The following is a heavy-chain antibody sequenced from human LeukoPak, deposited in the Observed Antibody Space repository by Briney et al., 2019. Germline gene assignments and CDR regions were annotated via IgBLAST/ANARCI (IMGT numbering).Heavy chain of an antibody. CDR2: ISGSGGST. V-gene: IGHV3-23*01. CDR3: AKVAYCGGDCYSGPVDY. J-gene: IGHJ4*02. D-gene: IGHD2-21*01. CDR1: GFTFSSYA. Sequence: GGSLRLSCAASGFTFSSYAMSWVRQAPGKGLEWVSAISGSGGSTYYADSVKGRFTISRDNSKNTLYLQMNSLRAEDTAVYYCAKVAYCGGDCYSGPVDYWGQGTLVTVSS.